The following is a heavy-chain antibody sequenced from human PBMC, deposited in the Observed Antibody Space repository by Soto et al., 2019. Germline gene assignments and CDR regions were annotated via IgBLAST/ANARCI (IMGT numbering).Heavy chain of an antibody. V-gene: IGHV1-2*04. CDR3: ARESIANDAFDI. CDR2: INPNSGGT. D-gene: IGHD6-6*01. CDR1: GYTFTSYD. J-gene: IGHJ3*02. Sequence: ASVKVSFKASGYTFTSYDINWVRQATGQGLEWMGWINPNSGGTNYAQKFQGWVTMTRDTSISTAYMELSRLRSDDTAVYYCARESIANDAFDIWGQGTMVTVSS.